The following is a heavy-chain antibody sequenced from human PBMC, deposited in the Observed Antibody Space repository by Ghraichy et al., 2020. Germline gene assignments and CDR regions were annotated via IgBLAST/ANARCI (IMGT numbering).Heavy chain of an antibody. Sequence: GESLNISCAASGFTFSSYWMSWVRQAPGKGLEWVANIKQDGSEKYYVDSVKGRFTISRDNAKNSLYLQMNSLRAEDTAVYYCARDLRGGWIQLWDNNWFDPWGQGTLVTVSS. CDR1: GFTFSSYW. J-gene: IGHJ5*02. V-gene: IGHV3-7*01. D-gene: IGHD5-18*01. CDR3: ARDLRGGWIQLWDNNWFDP. CDR2: IKQDGSEK.